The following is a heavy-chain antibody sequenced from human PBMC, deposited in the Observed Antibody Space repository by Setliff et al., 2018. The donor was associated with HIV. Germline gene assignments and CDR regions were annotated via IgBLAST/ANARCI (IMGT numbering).Heavy chain of an antibody. Sequence: PGGSLRLSCAASGFNFSAYGMHWVRQVPGKGLQWVAFIWFDGTKTYYADSVKGRFTISRDNSKNTLFLQMNTLRPEDTALFYCVKDNLHTGGYFENWGQGALVTVSS. D-gene: IGHD7-27*01. J-gene: IGHJ4*02. CDR1: GFNFSAYG. CDR3: VKDNLHTGGYFEN. V-gene: IGHV3-30*02. CDR2: IWFDGTKT.